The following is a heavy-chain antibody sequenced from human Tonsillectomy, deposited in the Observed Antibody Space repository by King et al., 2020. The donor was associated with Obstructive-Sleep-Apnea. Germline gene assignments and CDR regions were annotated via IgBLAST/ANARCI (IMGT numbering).Heavy chain of an antibody. D-gene: IGHD3-22*01. CDR2: IRSKDYGGTT. CDR1: GFTFGDYA. CDR3: TRDYYDSSGPVWYFDY. V-gene: IGHV3-49*03. J-gene: IGHJ4*02. Sequence: VQLVESGGGLVQPGRSLRLSCTASGFTFGDYAMSWFRQAPGKGLEWVGFIRSKDYGGTTEYAASVKGRFTISRDDSKSIAYLQMNSLKTEDTAVYYCTRDYYDSSGPVWYFDYWGQGTLVTVSS.